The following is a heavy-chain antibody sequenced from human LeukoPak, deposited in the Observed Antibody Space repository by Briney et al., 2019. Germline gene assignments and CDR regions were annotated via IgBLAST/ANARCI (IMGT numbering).Heavy chain of an antibody. CDR2: IYSGGST. CDR1: GFTVSSAY. J-gene: IGHJ4*02. V-gene: IGHV3-53*01. Sequence: PGGSLRLSCAASGFTVSSAYMSWVRQAPGKGLEWVSVIYSGGSTYYADSVKGRFTISRDNSKNTLYLQMNSLRAEDTAVYYCAKDPDILTGYSHAYFDYWGQGTLVTVSS. CDR3: AKDPDILTGYSHAYFDY. D-gene: IGHD3-9*01.